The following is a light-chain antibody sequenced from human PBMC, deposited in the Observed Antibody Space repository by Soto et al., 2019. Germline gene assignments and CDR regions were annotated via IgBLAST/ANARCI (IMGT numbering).Light chain of an antibody. Sequence: QSALTQPPSASGSPGQSVTISCTGTSSDVGGYNYVSWYQQNPGKVPKLMIYVVNKRPSGVPDRFSGSKSGNTASLTVSGLQTEDEADYYCSSYAGDNSLLFGGGTKLTVL. V-gene: IGLV2-8*01. CDR3: SSYAGDNSLL. CDR1: SSDVGGYNY. CDR2: VVN. J-gene: IGLJ2*01.